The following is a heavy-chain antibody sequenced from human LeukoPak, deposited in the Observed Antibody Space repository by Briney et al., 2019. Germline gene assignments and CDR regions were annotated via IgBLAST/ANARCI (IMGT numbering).Heavy chain of an antibody. CDR2: ISWNSGSI. Sequence: PGRSLRLSCAASGFTFDDYAMHWVRQAPGKGLEWVSGISWNSGSIGYADSVKGRFTISRDNAKNSLYLQMNSLRAEDTAVYYCAREIAVANDAFDIWGQGTMVTVSS. V-gene: IGHV3-9*01. CDR3: AREIAVANDAFDI. J-gene: IGHJ3*02. D-gene: IGHD6-19*01. CDR1: GFTFDDYA.